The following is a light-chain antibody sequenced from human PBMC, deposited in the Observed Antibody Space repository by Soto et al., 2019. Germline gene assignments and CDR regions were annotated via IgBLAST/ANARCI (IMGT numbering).Light chain of an antibody. CDR1: QNINNW. CDR3: QHRRS. CDR2: DAS. Sequence: GARITITCRASQNINNWIAWYQQKPGKAPKFLIYDASTLESGVPSRSSGSGFGTEFSLTISRLQHDDFGSYYCQHRRSLGPGTKVDIK. J-gene: IGKJ1*01. V-gene: IGKV1-5*01.